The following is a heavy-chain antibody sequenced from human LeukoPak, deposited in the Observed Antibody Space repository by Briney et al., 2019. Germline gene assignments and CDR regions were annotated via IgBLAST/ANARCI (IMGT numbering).Heavy chain of an antibody. Sequence: PGGSLRLSYAASGFTVSSSYMSWVRQAPGKGLEWVSTMYSGGSTYYGDSVKGRFTISRDSSKSTLYLQMNTLRVEDSAVYFCARDTTMVDWGQGTLVTVSS. V-gene: IGHV3-53*01. D-gene: IGHD3-10*01. CDR1: GFTVSSSY. CDR3: ARDTTMVD. CDR2: MYSGGST. J-gene: IGHJ4*02.